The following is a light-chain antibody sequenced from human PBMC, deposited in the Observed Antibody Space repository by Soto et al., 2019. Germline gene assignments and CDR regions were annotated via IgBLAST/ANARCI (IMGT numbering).Light chain of an antibody. CDR1: QSIGDS. V-gene: IGKV1-5*01. CDR3: QQLFDYPIT. J-gene: IGKJ5*01. Sequence: DIQMTQSPSTLSASVGDRVTITCRASQSIGDSLAWYQQKKGKAPYLLISDVSSLESGVPSRFRATVSGTECSLTITRLQPEDFSTYYCQQLFDYPITFGQGTRLEIK. CDR2: DVS.